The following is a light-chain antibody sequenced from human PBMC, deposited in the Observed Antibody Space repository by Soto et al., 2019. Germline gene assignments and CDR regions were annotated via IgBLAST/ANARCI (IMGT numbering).Light chain of an antibody. CDR1: QDISNY. CDR2: DAS. J-gene: IGKJ5*01. Sequence: DIQMTQSPSSLSASLGDRVTITCQASQDISNYLNWYQQKTGKAPKLLIYDASNLETGVPSRFSGSGSGTDFTFTISSLQPEDIATYYCQQYDNLRITFGQGTRLEIK. V-gene: IGKV1-33*01. CDR3: QQYDNLRIT.